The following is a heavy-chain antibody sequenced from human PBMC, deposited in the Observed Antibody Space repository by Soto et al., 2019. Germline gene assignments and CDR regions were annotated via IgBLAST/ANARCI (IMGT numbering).Heavy chain of an antibody. J-gene: IGHJ6*02. CDR3: ARDPLSPAGISYYGMDV. CDR1: GFTFDDYG. D-gene: IGHD6-19*01. Sequence: GGSLRLSCAASGFTFDDYGMSWVRQAPGKGLEWVSGINWNGGSTGYADSVKGRFTISRDNAKNSLYLQMNSLRAEDTALYYCARDPLSPAGISYYGMDVWGQGTTVTVSS. V-gene: IGHV3-20*04. CDR2: INWNGGST.